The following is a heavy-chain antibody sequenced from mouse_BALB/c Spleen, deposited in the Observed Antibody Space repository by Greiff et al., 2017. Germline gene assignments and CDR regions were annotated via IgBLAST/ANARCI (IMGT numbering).Heavy chain of an antibody. CDR2: ISYDGSN. CDR3: ARGDYRYNVDY. CDR1: GYSITSGYY. V-gene: IGHV3-6*02. D-gene: IGHD2-14*01. J-gene: IGHJ2*01. Sequence: EVQLQQSGPGLVKPSQSLSLTCSVTGYSITSGYYWNWIRQFPGNKLEWMGYISYDGSNNYNPSLKNRISITRDTSKNQFFLKLNSVTTEDTATYYCARGDYRYNVDYWGQGTTLTVSS.